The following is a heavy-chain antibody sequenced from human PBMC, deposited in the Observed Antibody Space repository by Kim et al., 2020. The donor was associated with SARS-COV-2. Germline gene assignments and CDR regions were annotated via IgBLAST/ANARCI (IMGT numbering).Heavy chain of an antibody. Sequence: ASVKVSCKVSGYTFTELSMHWVRQAPGKGLEWMGGFDSEDGETIYAQMFQGRVTMTEDTSTDTAYMELSSLRSEDTAVYYCATDFALVTAITLDYWGKGT. D-gene: IGHD2-21*02. CDR3: ATDFALVTAITLDY. CDR1: GYTFTELS. J-gene: IGHJ4*02. V-gene: IGHV1-24*01. CDR2: FDSEDGET.